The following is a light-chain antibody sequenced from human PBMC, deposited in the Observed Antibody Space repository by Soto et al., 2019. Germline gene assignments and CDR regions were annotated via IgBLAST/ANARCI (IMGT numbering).Light chain of an antibody. V-gene: IGKV1-39*01. Sequence: DIQMTQAPSSLSASVGDRVTITCRASQSITTSLSWYQQKPGKAPKVLIYGASNLQGGVPSRFSGSGSGTDFTLIISSLQPEDFAAYYCQKSYSTPFTFGPGTRVDVK. CDR1: QSITTS. CDR3: QKSYSTPFT. J-gene: IGKJ3*01. CDR2: GAS.